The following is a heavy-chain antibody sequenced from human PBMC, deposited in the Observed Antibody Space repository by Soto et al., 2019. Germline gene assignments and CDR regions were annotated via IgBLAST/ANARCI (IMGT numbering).Heavy chain of an antibody. Sequence: QLQLQESGPGLVKPSETLSLTCTVSGGSIRSSSFYWVWIRQPPGKGLEWIGNIFFSGSTYYNPSLKSRVTISADTTKNQFSLRRRFVTAADTAVYYCARLPMAVDALHGMDVWGQGTTVTVSS. V-gene: IGHV4-39*01. CDR2: IFFSGST. CDR3: ARLPMAVDALHGMDV. D-gene: IGHD3-16*01. CDR1: GGSIRSSSFY. J-gene: IGHJ6*02.